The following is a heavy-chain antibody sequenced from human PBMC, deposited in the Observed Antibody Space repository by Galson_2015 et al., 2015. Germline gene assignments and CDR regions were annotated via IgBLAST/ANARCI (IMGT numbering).Heavy chain of an antibody. CDR2: IWYDGSNK. J-gene: IGHJ4*02. CDR1: GFTFSSYG. D-gene: IGHD3-10*01. CDR3: ARGALLWFGELLNFDY. V-gene: IGHV3-33*01. Sequence: SLRLSCAASGFTFSSYGMHWVRQAPGKGLEWVAVIWYDGSNKYYADSVKGRFTISRDNSKNTLYLQMNSLRAEDTAVYYCARGALLWFGELLNFDYWGQGTLVTVSS.